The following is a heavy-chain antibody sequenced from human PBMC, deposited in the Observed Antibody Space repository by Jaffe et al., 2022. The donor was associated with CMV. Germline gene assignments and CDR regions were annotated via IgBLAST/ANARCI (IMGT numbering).Heavy chain of an antibody. CDR3: ARDWRYSYGAIYYFDY. Sequence: EVQLVESGGGLVQPGGSLRLSCAASGFTFSSYWMSWVRQAPGKGLEWVANIKQDGSEKYYVDSVKGRFTISRDNAKNSLYLQMNSLRAEDTAVYYCARDWRYSYGAIYYFDYWGQGTLVTVSS. J-gene: IGHJ4*02. CDR1: GFTFSSYW. CDR2: IKQDGSEK. V-gene: IGHV3-7*01. D-gene: IGHD5-18*01.